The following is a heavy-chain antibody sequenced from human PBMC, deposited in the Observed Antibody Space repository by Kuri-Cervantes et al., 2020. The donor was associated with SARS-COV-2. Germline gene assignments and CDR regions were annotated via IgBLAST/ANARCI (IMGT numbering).Heavy chain of an antibody. CDR3: ARVSVAAAEIYYYYCGMDV. CDR2: ISSSSSTI. D-gene: IGHD6-13*01. J-gene: IGHJ6*02. Sequence: GESLKISCAASGFTFSSYSMNWVRQAPGKGLEWVSYISSSSSTIYYADSVKGRFTISRDNAKNSLYLQMNSLRDEDTAVYYCARVSVAAAEIYYYYCGMDVWGQGTTVTVSS. CDR1: GFTFSSYS. V-gene: IGHV3-48*02.